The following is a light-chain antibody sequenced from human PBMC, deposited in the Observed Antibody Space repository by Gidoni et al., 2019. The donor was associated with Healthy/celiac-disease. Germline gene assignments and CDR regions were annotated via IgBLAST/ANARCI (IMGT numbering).Light chain of an antibody. J-gene: IGKJ1*01. CDR3: QQYNNWPPT. CDR1: QSVSSN. Sequence: EIVTTQSPATQSVSPGERATLSCRASQSVSSNLAWYQQKPGQAPRLLIYGASTRATGIPARFSGSGSGTEFTLTISSLQSEDFAVYYCQQYNNWPPTFGQGTKVEIK. V-gene: IGKV3-15*01. CDR2: GAS.